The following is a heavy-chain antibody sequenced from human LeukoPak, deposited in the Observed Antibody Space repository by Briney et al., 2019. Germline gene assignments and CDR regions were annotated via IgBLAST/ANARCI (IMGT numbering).Heavy chain of an antibody. Sequence: SETLSLTCTVSGPSISGFYWSWIRQSPGKGLEWIGHIYYSGSTYYNPSLKSRVTISVDTSKNQFSLKLNSVTAADTAIYYCARGYCTGGTCYYDAFDIWGQGTMATVSS. V-gene: IGHV4-59*01. J-gene: IGHJ3*02. CDR1: GPSISGFY. D-gene: IGHD2-15*01. CDR3: ARGYCTGGTCYYDAFDI. CDR2: IYYSGST.